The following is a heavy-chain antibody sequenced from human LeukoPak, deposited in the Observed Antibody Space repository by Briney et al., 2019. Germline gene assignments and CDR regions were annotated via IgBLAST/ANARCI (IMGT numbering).Heavy chain of an antibody. D-gene: IGHD2-15*01. CDR1: GGSVSSGSYY. CDR3: ALYCSGGSCYSEAFDI. CDR2: IYYSGSI. V-gene: IGHV4-61*01. Sequence: SETLSLTCTVSGGSVSSGSYYWSWIRQPPGKGLEWIGYIYYSGSINYNPSLKSRVIISVDTSKNQFSLKLSSVTAADTAVYYCALYCSGGSCYSEAFDIWGQGTMVTVSS. J-gene: IGHJ3*02.